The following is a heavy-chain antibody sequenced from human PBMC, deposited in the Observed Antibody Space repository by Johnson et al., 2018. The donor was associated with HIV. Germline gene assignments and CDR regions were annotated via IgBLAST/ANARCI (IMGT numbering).Heavy chain of an antibody. CDR2: IKSKTDGGTT. J-gene: IGHJ3*02. CDR3: ASVRRGALDI. CDR1: GFTFSNAW. Sequence: EVQLVESGGGVVQPGRSLRLSCAASGFTFSNAWMSWVRQAPGKGLEWVGRIKSKTDGGTTDYAAPVKGRFSISRDTSKNTVYLQMNSLRVEDTALYYCASVRRGALDIWGQGTMVTVSS. V-gene: IGHV3-15*01. D-gene: IGHD3-10*02.